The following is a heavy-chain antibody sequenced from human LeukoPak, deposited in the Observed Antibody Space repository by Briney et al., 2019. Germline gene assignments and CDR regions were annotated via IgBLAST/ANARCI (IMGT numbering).Heavy chain of an antibody. CDR1: GYTFTSYA. V-gene: IGHV1-3*01. CDR2: INAGNGNT. D-gene: IGHD2-2*02. Sequence: ASVKVSCKASGYTFTSYAMHWVRQAPGQRLEWMGWINAGNGNTKYSQKFQGRVTITRDTSASTAYMELSSLRSEDTAVYYCAGPTGYCGSTSCHTPAYYYYGMDVWGQGTLVTVSS. CDR3: AGPTGYCGSTSCHTPAYYYYGMDV. J-gene: IGHJ6*02.